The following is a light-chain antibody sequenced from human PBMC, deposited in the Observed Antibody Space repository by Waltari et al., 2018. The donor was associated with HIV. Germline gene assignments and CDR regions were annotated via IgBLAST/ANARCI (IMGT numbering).Light chain of an antibody. J-gene: IGLJ2*01. CDR2: RDN. CDR3: AVLDDTLGGGV. CDR1: TANIGANF. Sequence: QSVLTQPPSASGTPGQKVTISCSGGTANIGANFVFWFQPFPGTAPKLLIYRDNLWHSGGPARFSGSKSGTSASLTISGLRSDDEAHYFCAVLDDTLGGGVFGGGTKLTVL. V-gene: IGLV1-47*01.